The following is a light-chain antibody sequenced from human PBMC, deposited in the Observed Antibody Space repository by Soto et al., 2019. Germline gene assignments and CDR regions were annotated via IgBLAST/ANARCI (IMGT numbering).Light chain of an antibody. J-gene: IGLJ7*01. CDR1: SSDVGSHNL. CDR2: EVS. V-gene: IGLV2-23*02. CDR3: CSNGSSRSV. Sequence: QSVLTQPASVSGSPGQSITISCTGTSSDVGSHNLVSWYQQHPGQAPKLMIYEVSKRPLGVSTRFSASKSGNTASLTISGHQDEDEADYCCCSNGSSRSVFGGGTQLTVL.